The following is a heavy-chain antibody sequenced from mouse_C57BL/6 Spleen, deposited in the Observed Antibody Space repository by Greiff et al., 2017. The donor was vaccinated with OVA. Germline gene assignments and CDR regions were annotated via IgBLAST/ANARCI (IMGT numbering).Heavy chain of an antibody. D-gene: IGHD1-1*01. J-gene: IGHJ2*01. CDR2: IDPENGDT. Sequence: EVKLMESGAELVRPGASVKLSCTASGFNIKDDYMHWVKQRPEQGLEWIGWIDPENGDTEYASKFQGKATITADTSSNTAYLQLSSLTSEDTAVYYCTITRVDYWGQGTTLTVSS. CDR1: GFNIKDDY. V-gene: IGHV14-4*01. CDR3: TITRVDY.